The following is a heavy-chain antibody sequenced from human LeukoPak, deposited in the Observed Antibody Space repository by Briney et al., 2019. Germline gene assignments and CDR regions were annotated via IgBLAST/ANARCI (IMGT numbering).Heavy chain of an antibody. CDR2: IYYSGST. CDR1: GGSISSGDYY. CDR3: ARYGITIFGVVIIT. Sequence: PSQTLSLTCTVSGGSISSGDYYWSWIRQPPGKGLEWIGYIYYSGSTYYNPSLKSRVTISVDTSKNQFSLKLGSVTAADTAVYYCARYGITIFGVVIITWGQGTLVTVSS. V-gene: IGHV4-30-4*01. J-gene: IGHJ5*02. D-gene: IGHD3-3*01.